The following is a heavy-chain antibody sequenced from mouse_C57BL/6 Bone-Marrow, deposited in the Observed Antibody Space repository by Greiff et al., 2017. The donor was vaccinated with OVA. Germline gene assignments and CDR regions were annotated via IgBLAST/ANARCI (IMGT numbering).Heavy chain of an antibody. CDR1: GFTFSDYG. D-gene: IGHD2-4*01. J-gene: IGHJ3*01. CDR2: ISSGSSTI. Sequence: EVMLVESGGGLVKPGGSLKLSCAASGFTFSDYGMHWVRQAPEKGLEWVAYISSGSSTIYYAATVKGRFTIARDNAKNTLFLQMTSLRSEDTAMYYCAGEGFYYDYPWFAYWGQGTLVTVSA. CDR3: AGEGFYYDYPWFAY. V-gene: IGHV5-17*01.